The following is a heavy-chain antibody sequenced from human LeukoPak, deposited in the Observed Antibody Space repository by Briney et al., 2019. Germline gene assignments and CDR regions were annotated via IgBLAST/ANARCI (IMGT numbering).Heavy chain of an antibody. D-gene: IGHD6-6*01. J-gene: IGHJ4*02. CDR1: GFTFSNYW. Sequence: GGSLRLSCAASGFTFSNYWMTWVRQAPGKGLEWVANIKQDESEKYYVDSVKGRFTISRDNAKNSLYLQMNSLRVEDTAVYYCARAARQSDFWGQGTLFTVCS. CDR2: IKQDESEK. V-gene: IGHV3-7*01. CDR3: ARAARQSDF.